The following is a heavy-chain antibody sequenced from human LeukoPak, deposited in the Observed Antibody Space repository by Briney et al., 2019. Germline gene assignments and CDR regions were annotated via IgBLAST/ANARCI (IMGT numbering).Heavy chain of an antibody. J-gene: IGHJ4*02. CDR1: GGSISSYY. Sequence: PSETLSLTCTVSGGSISSYYWSWIRPPPGKGLEWIGYIYYSGSTNYNPSLKSRVTISVDTSKNQFSLKLSSVTAADTAVYYCASGDGIHYGSENYYSDYWGQGTLVTVSS. CDR2: IYYSGST. CDR3: ASGDGIHYGSENYYSDY. V-gene: IGHV4-59*01. D-gene: IGHD3-10*01.